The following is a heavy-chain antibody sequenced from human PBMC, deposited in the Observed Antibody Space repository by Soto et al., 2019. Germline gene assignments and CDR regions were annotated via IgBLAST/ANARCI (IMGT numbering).Heavy chain of an antibody. CDR1: GFTFSSYA. CDR2: ISYDGSNK. Sequence: GGSLRLSCTASGFTFSSYAMHWVRQAPGKGLEWVAVISYDGSNKYYADSAKGRFTISRDNSKNTMYLQMNSLRVEDTAVYYCARPYSSGWYGDLDYWGQGTLVTVSS. J-gene: IGHJ4*02. V-gene: IGHV3-30-3*01. CDR3: ARPYSSGWYGDLDY. D-gene: IGHD6-19*01.